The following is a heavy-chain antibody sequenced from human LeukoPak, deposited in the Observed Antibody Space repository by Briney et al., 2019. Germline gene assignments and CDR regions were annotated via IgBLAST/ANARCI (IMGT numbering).Heavy chain of an antibody. D-gene: IGHD6-19*01. Sequence: GGSLRLSCAASGFTFSSYWMSWVRQAPGKGLEWVANIKQDGSEKYYVDSVKGRFTISRDNAKNSLYLQMNSLRAEDTAVYYCAVGGGWYMSVIYFDYWGQGTLVTVSS. CDR2: IKQDGSEK. CDR1: GFTFSSYW. J-gene: IGHJ4*02. V-gene: IGHV3-7*01. CDR3: AVGGGWYMSVIYFDY.